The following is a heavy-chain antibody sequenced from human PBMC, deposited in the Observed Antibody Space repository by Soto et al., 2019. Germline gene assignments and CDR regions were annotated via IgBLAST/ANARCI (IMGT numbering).Heavy chain of an antibody. CDR2: IAYDGSKT. J-gene: IGHJ4*02. CDR3: ARDRDSSDFPPPYYFDT. D-gene: IGHD4-4*01. CDR1: AFTFRSYT. Sequence: QVQLVESGGGVVQPGRSLRLSCAASAFTFRSYTMHWVRQAPGKGLEWLATIAYDGSKTNYADSVRGRFTISRDNSKSTLFLQMDSLRPEDTAVYSWARDRDSSDFPPPYYFDTWGQVTLVTVSS. V-gene: IGHV3-30*04.